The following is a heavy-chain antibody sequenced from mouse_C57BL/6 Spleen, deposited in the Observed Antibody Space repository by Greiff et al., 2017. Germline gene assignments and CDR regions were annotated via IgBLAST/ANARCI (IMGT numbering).Heavy chain of an antibody. CDR3: TRGTGAPFDY. CDR1: GYTFTDYE. CDR2: IDPETGGT. J-gene: IGHJ2*01. Sequence: VHLVESGAELVRPGASVTLSCKASGYTFTDYEMHWVKQTPVHGLEWIGAIDPETGGTAYNQKFKGKAILTADKSSSTAYMELRSLTSEDSAVYYCTRGTGAPFDYWGQGTTLTVSS. D-gene: IGHD4-1*01. V-gene: IGHV1-15*01.